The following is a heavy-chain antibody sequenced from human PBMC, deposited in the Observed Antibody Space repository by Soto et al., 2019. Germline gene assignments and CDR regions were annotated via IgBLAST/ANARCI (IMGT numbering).Heavy chain of an antibody. CDR3: ARDGAAVAGTYQFDY. J-gene: IGHJ4*02. CDR1: GFTVSSNY. CDR2: IYSGGST. Sequence: GSLRLSCAASGFTVSSNYMSWVRQAPGKGLEWVSVIYSGGSTYYADSVKGRFTISRHNSKNTLYLQMNSLRAEDTAVYYCARDGAAVAGTYQFDYWGQGTLVTSPQ. D-gene: IGHD6-19*01. V-gene: IGHV3-53*04.